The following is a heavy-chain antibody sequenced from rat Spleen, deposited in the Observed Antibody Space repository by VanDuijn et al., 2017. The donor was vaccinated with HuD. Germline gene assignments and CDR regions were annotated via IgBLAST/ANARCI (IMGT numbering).Heavy chain of an antibody. CDR3: TRYYYDGYYHDY. J-gene: IGHJ2*01. V-gene: IGHV2-47*01. Sequence: QVQLKESGPDLVQPSQTLSLTCTVSGLSLTSNSVSWIRQPPGKGLEWMGVMWSGGSTDYNSALKSRLSISRDTSKSQVFLKMNSLQTEDTAIYFCTRYYYDGYYHDYWGQGVMVTVSS. CDR2: MWSGGST. D-gene: IGHD1-12*03. CDR1: GLSLTSNS.